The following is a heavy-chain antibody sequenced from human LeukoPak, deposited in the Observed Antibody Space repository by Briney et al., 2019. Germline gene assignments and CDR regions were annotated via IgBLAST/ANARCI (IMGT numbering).Heavy chain of an antibody. CDR1: GGSLSNTNW. J-gene: IGHJ4*02. CDR2: VSLAGQT. Sequence: SWTLSLTCDVSGGSLSNTNWWSWVRQPPGQGLEWIGEVSLAGQTNYNPSRNGRVTMSLDESSNQLSLKLTAVTAADKAIYYCSRESGAFCPFGYWGQGTLVIVPS. V-gene: IGHV4-4*02. D-gene: IGHD1-26*01. CDR3: SRESGAFCPFGY.